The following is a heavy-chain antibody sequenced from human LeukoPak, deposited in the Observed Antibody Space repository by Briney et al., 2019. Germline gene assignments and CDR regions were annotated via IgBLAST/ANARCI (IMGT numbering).Heavy chain of an antibody. CDR1: GFSFRNYA. V-gene: IGHV3-23*01. CDR2: ISAGGTRT. Sequence: GGSLRLSCAASGFSFRNYAMAWVRQAPGKGLEWVSGISAGGTRTYYTNSVRGRFTIFRDNSMDTVYLQMNSLRAEDTGVYYCAKYATRETFFGDYWGQGTLVAVSS. D-gene: IGHD3-3*01. CDR3: AKYATRETFFGDY. J-gene: IGHJ4*02.